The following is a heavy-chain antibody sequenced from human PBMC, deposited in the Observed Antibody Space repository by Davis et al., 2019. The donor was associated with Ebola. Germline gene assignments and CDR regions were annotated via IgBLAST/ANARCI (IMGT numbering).Heavy chain of an antibody. CDR2: IIPIFGSA. CDR1: GGTFSSYA. Sequence: SVKVSCKASGGTFSSYAISWVRQAPGQGLEWMGGIIPIFGSADYPHKFQGRVTITADKSTNTSYMELRSLTSEDSAVYYCATDRQREQLGGNYYYDMHVWGQGTLVIVSS. J-gene: IGHJ6*02. CDR3: ATDRQREQLGGNYYYDMHV. V-gene: IGHV1-69*06. D-gene: IGHD6-6*01.